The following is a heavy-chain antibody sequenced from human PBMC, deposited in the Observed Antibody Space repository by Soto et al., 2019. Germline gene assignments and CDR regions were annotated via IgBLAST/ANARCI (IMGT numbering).Heavy chain of an antibody. CDR3: ARGQFSYYYGSGSYHHYYYYGMDV. CDR1: GFTFSSYW. Sequence: GSLRLSCAASGFTFSSYWMSWVRQAPGKGLEWVANIKQDGSEKYYVDSVKGRFTISRDNAKNSLYLQMNSLRAEDTAVYYCARGQFSYYYGSGSYHHYYYYGMDVWGQGTTVTVSS. J-gene: IGHJ6*02. V-gene: IGHV3-7*05. CDR2: IKQDGSEK. D-gene: IGHD3-10*01.